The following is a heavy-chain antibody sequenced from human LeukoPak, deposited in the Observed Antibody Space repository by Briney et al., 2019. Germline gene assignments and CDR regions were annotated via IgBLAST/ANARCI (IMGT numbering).Heavy chain of an antibody. Sequence: GGSLRLSCAASGFISSSYAMSWGRQAPGEGLGWGSAISGSGGSTYYADSVKGRFTISRDNSKNTLCLQMNSLRAEDTAVYYCAKDLRCSDFWTRDYYYGLDVWGQGTTVTVSS. D-gene: IGHD3-3*01. CDR1: GFISSSYA. CDR2: ISGSGGST. V-gene: IGHV3-23*01. CDR3: AKDLRCSDFWTRDYYYGLDV. J-gene: IGHJ6*02.